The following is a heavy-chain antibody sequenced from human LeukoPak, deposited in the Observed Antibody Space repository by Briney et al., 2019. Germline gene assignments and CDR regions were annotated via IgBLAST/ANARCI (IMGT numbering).Heavy chain of an antibody. CDR1: GGSISSYY. CDR2: IYTSGST. V-gene: IGHV4-4*07. Sequence: SETLSLTCTVSGGSISSYYWSWIRQPAGKGLEWIGRIYTSGSTNYNPSLKSRVTISVDTSKNQFSLKLSSVTAADTAVYYCARYIAAAGTSDYWGQGTLVTVSS. D-gene: IGHD6-13*01. CDR3: ARYIAAAGTSDY. J-gene: IGHJ4*02.